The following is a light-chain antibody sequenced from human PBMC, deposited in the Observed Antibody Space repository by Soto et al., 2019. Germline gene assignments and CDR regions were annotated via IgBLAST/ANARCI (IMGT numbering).Light chain of an antibody. CDR2: LGS. Sequence: DIVMTQTPLSLPVTPGEPASISCMSSQSLLDSADGNTYLDWYVQKPGQSPQLLIYLGSNRASGVPDRFSGSGSGTDFTLKISRVEAEDVGVYYCMQALQTPITFGQGTRLEIK. J-gene: IGKJ5*01. CDR3: MQALQTPIT. V-gene: IGKV2-28*01. CDR1: QSLLDSADGNTY.